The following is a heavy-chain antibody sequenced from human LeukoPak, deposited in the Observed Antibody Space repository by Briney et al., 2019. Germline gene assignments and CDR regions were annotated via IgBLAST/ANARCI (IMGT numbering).Heavy chain of an antibody. CDR1: GFTFSSYA. CDR2: IGSSGVNT. V-gene: IGHV3-23*01. D-gene: IGHD1-26*01. CDR3: ARGIPGPGKDADFDY. Sequence: GGSLRLSCAASGFTFSSYAMSWVRQAPGKGLEWVSTIGSSGVNTYYADSMKGRFTISRDTSKNTLSLQVNSLRAEDTAVYYCARGIPGPGKDADFDYWGQGTLVTVSS. J-gene: IGHJ4*02.